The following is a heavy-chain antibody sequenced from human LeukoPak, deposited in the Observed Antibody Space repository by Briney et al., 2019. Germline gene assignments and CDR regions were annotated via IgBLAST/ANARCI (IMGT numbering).Heavy chain of an antibody. CDR3: GRGTVDTVIDN. D-gene: IGHD5-18*01. CDR2: IYYSGTT. Sequence: SETLSLTCTVSGGFISSFYCSWIRQPPGKGLEWIGYIYYSGTTNYNPSLKSRVTLSSDTSKNQFSLRLSSVTAVDTAVYYCGRGTVDTVIDNWGQGTLVTVSS. CDR1: GGFISSFY. J-gene: IGHJ4*02. V-gene: IGHV4-59*08.